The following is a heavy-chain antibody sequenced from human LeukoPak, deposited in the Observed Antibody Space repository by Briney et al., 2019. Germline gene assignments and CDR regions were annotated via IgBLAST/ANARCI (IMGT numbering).Heavy chain of an antibody. D-gene: IGHD1-26*01. CDR1: GFTVSSNY. Sequence: PGGSLRLSCAASGFTVSSNYMSWVRQAPGKGLEWVSVIYSGGSTYYADSVKGRFTISRDNSKNTLYLQMNSLGAEDTAVYYCARDLVLGGSYQDFDYWGQGTLVTVSS. CDR2: IYSGGST. V-gene: IGHV3-53*01. CDR3: ARDLVLGGSYQDFDY. J-gene: IGHJ4*02.